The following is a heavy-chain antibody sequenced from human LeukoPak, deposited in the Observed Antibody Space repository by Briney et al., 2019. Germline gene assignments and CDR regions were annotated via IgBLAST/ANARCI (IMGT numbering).Heavy chain of an antibody. Sequence: ASVKVSCKASGYTFTSYGISWVRQAPGQGLEWMGWISAYNGNTNYAQKLQGRVTMTTDTSTSTAHMELRSLSSDDTAVYYCAREHDTMVRGVISSYYYYYMDVWSKGTTVTVSS. V-gene: IGHV1-18*01. CDR2: ISAYNGNT. D-gene: IGHD3-10*01. CDR1: GYTFTSYG. J-gene: IGHJ6*03. CDR3: AREHDTMVRGVISSYYYYYMDV.